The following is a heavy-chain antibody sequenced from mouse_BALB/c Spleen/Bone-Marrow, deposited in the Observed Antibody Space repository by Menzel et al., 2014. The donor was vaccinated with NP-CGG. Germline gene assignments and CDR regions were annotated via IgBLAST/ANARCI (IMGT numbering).Heavy chain of an antibody. CDR1: GYAFSSYW. V-gene: IGHV1-80*01. D-gene: IGHD6-2*01. CDR3: ARQVVHDY. Sequence: QVQLKESGAELVRPGSSVKISCKASGYAFSSYWMNWVKQRPGQGLEWIGQIYPGDGDTNYNGKFKGKATLTADKSSSTAYMQLSSLTSEDSAVYFRARQVVHDYWGQGTTLTVSS. J-gene: IGHJ2*01. CDR2: IYPGDGDT.